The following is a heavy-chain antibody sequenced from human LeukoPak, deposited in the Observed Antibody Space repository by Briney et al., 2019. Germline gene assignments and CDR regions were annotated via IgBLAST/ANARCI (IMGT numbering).Heavy chain of an antibody. V-gene: IGHV4-34*01. CDR2: INHSGST. CDR3: ARAYDYVWGSYRYKPYFDY. CDR1: GGSFNGYY. Sequence: PSETLSLTCAVYGGSFNGYYWSWIRQPPGKGLEWIGEINHSGSTNYNPSLKSRVTISVDTSKNQFSLKLSSVTAADTAVYYCARAYDYVWGSYRYKPYFDYWGQGTMVTVSS. D-gene: IGHD3-16*02. J-gene: IGHJ4*03.